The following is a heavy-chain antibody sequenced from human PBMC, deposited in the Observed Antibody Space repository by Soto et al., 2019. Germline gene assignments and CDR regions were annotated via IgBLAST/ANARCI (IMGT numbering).Heavy chain of an antibody. Sequence: PSETLSLTCSGSGGSISSYYWSWVRQSPGKGLEWIGYISYSGNTNYNPSVKSRVTILIDTSRNQFSLKLSSATAADTAVYYCARGGSVAAAGPSWFDPWGQGTLVTVS. CDR3: ARGGSVAAAGPSWFDP. CDR2: ISYSGNT. V-gene: IGHV4-59*01. CDR1: GGSISSYY. D-gene: IGHD6-13*01. J-gene: IGHJ5*02.